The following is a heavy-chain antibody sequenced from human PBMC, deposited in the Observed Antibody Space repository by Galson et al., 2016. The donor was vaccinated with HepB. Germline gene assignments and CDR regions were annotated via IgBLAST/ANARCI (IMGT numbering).Heavy chain of an antibody. D-gene: IGHD3-16*01. J-gene: IGHJ4*02. CDR1: GFSFSTSG. CDR2: ITGSGGTT. V-gene: IGHV3-23*01. CDR3: GKHGGFDY. Sequence: SLRLSCAASGFSFSTSGMSWVRQTPGRGLEWVSGITGSGGTTHYADSVKGRFTLSRDNSNNTLYLYMNSLRAGDTAVYYCGKHGGFDYWGQGALVTVSS.